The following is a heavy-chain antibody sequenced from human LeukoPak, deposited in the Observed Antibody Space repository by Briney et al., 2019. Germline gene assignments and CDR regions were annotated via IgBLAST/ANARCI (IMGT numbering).Heavy chain of an antibody. CDR3: ARDRRNTGSFFDY. V-gene: IGHV3-48*01. CDR1: GFIFSSYS. D-gene: IGHD1-26*01. J-gene: IGHJ4*02. Sequence: GGSLRLSCAASGFIFSSYSMNWVRQAPGKGLEWVSYITSSSTIYYADSVKGRFTISRDNARNSLYLQMISLRAEDTAVYYCARDRRNTGSFFDYWGQGTLVTVSP. CDR2: ITSSSTI.